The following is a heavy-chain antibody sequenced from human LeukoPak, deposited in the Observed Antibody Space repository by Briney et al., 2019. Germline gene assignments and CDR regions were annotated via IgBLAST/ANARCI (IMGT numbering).Heavy chain of an antibody. D-gene: IGHD1-1*01. J-gene: IGHJ4*02. CDR2: INHSGST. CDR3: ARGRRVGKATTPFDY. CDR1: GGSFSGYY. V-gene: IGHV4-34*01. Sequence: SETLSLTCAVYGGSFSGYYWSWIRQPPGKGLEWIGEINHSGSTNYNPSLKSRVTMSVDTSKNQFSLKLSSVTAADTAVYYCARGRRVGKATTPFDYWGQGTLVTVSS.